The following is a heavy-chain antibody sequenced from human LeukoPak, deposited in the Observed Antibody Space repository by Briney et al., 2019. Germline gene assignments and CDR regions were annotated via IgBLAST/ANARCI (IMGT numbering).Heavy chain of an antibody. CDR1: GYSVSDYY. CDR2: INPNTGGT. CDR3: ATPVPGYGALDV. D-gene: IGHD3-9*01. V-gene: IGHV1-2*02. Sequence: GASVKVSCKTSGYSVSDYYMHWVRQAPGQGLEWMGWINPNTGGTKYAQEFQGRVTTTGDTSLSIVQMELRSLTADDTAMYYCATPVPGYGALDVWGQGTMVTVSS. J-gene: IGHJ3*01.